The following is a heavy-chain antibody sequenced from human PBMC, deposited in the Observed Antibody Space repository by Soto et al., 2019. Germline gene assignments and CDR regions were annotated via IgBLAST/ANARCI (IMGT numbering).Heavy chain of an antibody. D-gene: IGHD4-17*01. J-gene: IGHJ5*02. CDR1: GFTFSSYS. V-gene: IGHV3-21*01. CDR2: ISSSSSYI. CDR3: ARAYLRWDNWLDP. Sequence: PGGSLRLSCAASGFTFSSYSMNWVRQAPGKGLEWVSSISSSSSYIYYADSVKGRFTISRDNAKNSLYPQMNSLRAEDTAVYYCARAYLRWDNWLDPWGQGTLVTVSS.